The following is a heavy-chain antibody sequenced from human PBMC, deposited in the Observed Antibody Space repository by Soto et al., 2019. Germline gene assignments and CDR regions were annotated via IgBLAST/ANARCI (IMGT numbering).Heavy chain of an antibody. V-gene: IGHV1-3*05. CDR3: ARAVAVPADFDY. CDR2: INAGNGNT. Sequence: QVQLVQSGAEEKKPGASVKVSCKASGYTFTGYAMHWVRQAPGQRLEGMGWINAGNGNTKYSQKFQDRVTITRDTSASTAYMELSSLRSEDTAVYYCARAVAVPADFDYWGQGTLVTVSS. J-gene: IGHJ4*02. CDR1: GYTFTGYA. D-gene: IGHD6-19*01.